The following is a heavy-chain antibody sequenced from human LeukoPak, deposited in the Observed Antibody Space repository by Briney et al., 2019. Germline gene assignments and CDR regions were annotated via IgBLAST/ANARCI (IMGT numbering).Heavy chain of an antibody. J-gene: IGHJ5*02. D-gene: IGHD3-3*01. CDR1: GGSISSYY. CDR3: ARALFDFWSGYYFPNWFDP. Sequence: SETLSLTCTVSGGSISSYYWSWIRQPPGKGLEWIGYIYYSGSTNYNPSLKSRVTISVDTSNNQFSLKLSSVTAADTAVYYCARALFDFWSGYYFPNWFDPWGQGTLVTVSS. CDR2: IYYSGST. V-gene: IGHV4-59*01.